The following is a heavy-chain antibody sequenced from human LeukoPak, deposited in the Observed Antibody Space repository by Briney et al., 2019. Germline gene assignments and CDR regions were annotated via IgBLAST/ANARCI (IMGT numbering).Heavy chain of an antibody. CDR3: AKGSAAGRPYYFDY. CDR1: GFTFSSYA. J-gene: IGHJ4*02. V-gene: IGHV3-30-3*01. D-gene: IGHD6-25*01. CDR2: ISYDGSNK. Sequence: GGSLRLSCAASGFTFSSYAMYWVRQAPGKGLEWVAVISYDGSNKYYADSMKGRFTISRDNSKNTLYLQMNSLRAEDAAVYFCAKGSAAGRPYYFDYWGQGTLVTVSS.